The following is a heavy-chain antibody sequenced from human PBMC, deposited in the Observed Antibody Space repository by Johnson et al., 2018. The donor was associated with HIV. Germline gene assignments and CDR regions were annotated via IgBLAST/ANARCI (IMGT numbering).Heavy chain of an antibody. V-gene: IGHV3-33*08. J-gene: IGHJ3*01. CDR3: ARVLIATPPSYSSSWYSSRAFDV. D-gene: IGHD6-13*01. CDR2: MWYDGSNK. CDR1: GFTFSRNW. Sequence: QVQLVESGGGLVQPGGSLRLSCAASGFTFSRNWMHWIRQAPGKGLECVAVMWYDGSNKYYADSVKGRFTISRDNSQNTLYLQMNRLRADDTALYYCARVLIATPPSYSSSWYSSRAFDVWGQGTMVTVSS.